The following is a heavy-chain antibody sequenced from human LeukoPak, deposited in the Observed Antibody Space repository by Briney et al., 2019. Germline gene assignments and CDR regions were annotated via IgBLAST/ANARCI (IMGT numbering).Heavy chain of an antibody. V-gene: IGHV4-31*03. J-gene: IGHJ3*02. CDR2: IYYSGST. CDR1: GVSISSGGYY. D-gene: IGHD1-1*01. CDR3: ARVEVFAFDI. Sequence: SETLSLTCTVSGVSISSGGYYWSWIRQRPGKGLEWIGYIYYSGSTYYNPSLKSRVTISVDTSKNLSSLKLSSVTAADTAVYYCARVEVFAFDIWGQGTMVTVSS.